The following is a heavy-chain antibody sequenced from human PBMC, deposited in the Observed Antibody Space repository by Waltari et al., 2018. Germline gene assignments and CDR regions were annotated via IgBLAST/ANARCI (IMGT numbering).Heavy chain of an antibody. Sequence: QVQLQQWGAGLLKPSETLSLTCAVYGGSFSVYYWSWVRQPPGKGLEWIGEINHSGSTNYNPSLKSRVTISVDTSKNQFSLKLSSVTAADTAVYYCARGLSRGWIYWGQGTLVTVSS. J-gene: IGHJ4*02. CDR3: ARGLSRGWIY. CDR1: GGSFSVYY. CDR2: INHSGST. V-gene: IGHV4-34*01. D-gene: IGHD5-12*01.